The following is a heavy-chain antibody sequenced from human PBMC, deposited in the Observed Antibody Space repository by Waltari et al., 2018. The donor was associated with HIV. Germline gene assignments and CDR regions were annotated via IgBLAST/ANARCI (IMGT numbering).Heavy chain of an antibody. V-gene: IGHV3-7*01. CDR1: GFTLSSYW. J-gene: IGHJ4*02. Sequence: EVQLVESGGGLVQPGGSLRLSCAASGFTLSSYWMSWVRQAPGKGLEWVANRKQDGSEKYYVDSVKGRFTISRDNAKNSLYLQMNSLRAEDTAVYYCARDRHYDILTGSYFDYWGQGTLVTVSS. CDR2: RKQDGSEK. D-gene: IGHD3-9*01. CDR3: ARDRHYDILTGSYFDY.